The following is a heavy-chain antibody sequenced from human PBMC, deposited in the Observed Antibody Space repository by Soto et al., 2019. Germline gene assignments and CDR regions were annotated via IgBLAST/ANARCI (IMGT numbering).Heavy chain of an antibody. J-gene: IGHJ6*03. CDR3: AKVNYDFWSGSDPRYYYYYMDV. Sequence: GGSLRLSCAASGFTFSSYGMHWVRQAPGKGLEEVAVISYDGSNKYYADSVKGRFTISRDNSKNTLYLQMNSLRAEETAVYYCAKVNYDFWSGSDPRYYYYYMDVWGKGTTVTVSS. V-gene: IGHV3-30*18. CDR2: ISYDGSNK. D-gene: IGHD3-3*01. CDR1: GFTFSSYG.